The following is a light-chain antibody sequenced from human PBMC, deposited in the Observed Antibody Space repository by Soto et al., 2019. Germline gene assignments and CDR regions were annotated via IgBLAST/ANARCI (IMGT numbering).Light chain of an antibody. V-gene: IGLV3-1*01. J-gene: IGLJ7*01. CDR1: KLGDRY. CDR2: QDT. Sequence: SYELTQPPSVSVSPGQTASITCSGDKLGDRYVYWYQQKPGQSPVVVISQDTKRPSGIPERFSGSNSGNTATLTISGTQAMDEADYYCQAWDRSTEAVFGGGTQLSVX. CDR3: QAWDRSTEAV.